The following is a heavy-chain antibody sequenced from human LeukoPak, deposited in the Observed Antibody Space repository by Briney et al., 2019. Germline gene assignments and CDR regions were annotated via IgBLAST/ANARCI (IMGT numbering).Heavy chain of an antibody. V-gene: IGHV4-4*07. CDR3: ARDLYIYDTSGYYKKPVYNWFDP. J-gene: IGHJ5*02. Sequence: SETLSLTCTVSGGSISSYYWSWIRQPAGKGLEWVGRINTSGSTNNNLSLKSRVTMSVDTSKTQFSLKLSSVTAADTAVYYCARDLYIYDTSGYYKKPVYNWFDPWGQGTLVTVSS. D-gene: IGHD3-22*01. CDR2: INTSGST. CDR1: GGSISSYY.